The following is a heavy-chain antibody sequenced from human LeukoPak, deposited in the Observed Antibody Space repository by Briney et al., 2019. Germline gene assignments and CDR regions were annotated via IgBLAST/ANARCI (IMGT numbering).Heavy chain of an antibody. V-gene: IGHV3-21*01. CDR3: AREVSSWDTATDY. Sequence: GGSLRLSCAASGFTFSSYSMNWVRQAPGKGLEWVSSISSSSYIYYADSEKGRFTISRDNAKNSLYLQMNSLRAEDTAVYYCAREVSSWDTATDYWGQGTLVTVSS. D-gene: IGHD6-13*01. CDR2: ISSSSYI. J-gene: IGHJ4*02. CDR1: GFTFSSYS.